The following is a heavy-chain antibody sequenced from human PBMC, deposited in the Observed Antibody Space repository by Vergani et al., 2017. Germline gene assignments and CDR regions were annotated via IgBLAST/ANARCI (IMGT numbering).Heavy chain of an antibody. J-gene: IGHJ5*02. Sequence: QVQLVQSGSELKKPGASVKVSCKASGYTFTGYYMHWVRQAPGQGLEWMGWINPNSGGTNYAQKFQGRVTMTRDTSISTAYMELSRLRSDDTAVYYCAREGRGIVVTTNWFDPWGQGTLVTVSS. CDR3: AREGRGIVVTTNWFDP. V-gene: IGHV1-2*02. D-gene: IGHD2-21*01. CDR1: GYTFTGYY. CDR2: INPNSGGT.